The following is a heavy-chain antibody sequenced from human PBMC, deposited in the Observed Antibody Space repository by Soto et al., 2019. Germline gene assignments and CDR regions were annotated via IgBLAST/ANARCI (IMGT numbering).Heavy chain of an antibody. CDR3: XKDPGMGAAAVPGNWFDP. CDR2: ISGSGGST. V-gene: IGHV3-23*01. D-gene: IGHD6-19*01. CDR1: GFTFSSYA. J-gene: IGHJ5*02. Sequence: EVQLLESGGGLVQPGGSLRLSCAASGFTFSSYAMSWVRQAPGKGLEWVSAISGSGGSTYYADSVKGRFTISRDNSKNTLYLQMNSLRAEDTAVYYXXKDPGMGAAAVPGNWFDPWGQGTLVTVSX.